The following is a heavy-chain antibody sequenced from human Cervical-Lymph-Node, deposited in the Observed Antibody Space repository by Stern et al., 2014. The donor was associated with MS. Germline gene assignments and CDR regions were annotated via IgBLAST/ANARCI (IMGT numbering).Heavy chain of an antibody. CDR1: GFTFSNYG. D-gene: IGHD1-7*01. CDR2: IWYDGNKK. CDR3: ARGNWNYEGMGY. V-gene: IGHV3-33*01. Sequence: VQLVESGGGVVQPGRSLRLSCAASGFTFSNYGMHWVRQAPGKGLEWLAVIWYDGNKKYYADSVKGRFTISRDNSKNTLFLQMSSLTAEDTALYYCARGNWNYEGMGYWGQGTLGPSPQ. J-gene: IGHJ4*02.